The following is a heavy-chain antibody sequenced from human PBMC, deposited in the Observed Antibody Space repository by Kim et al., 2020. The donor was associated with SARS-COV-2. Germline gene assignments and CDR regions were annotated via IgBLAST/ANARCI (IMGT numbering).Heavy chain of an antibody. V-gene: IGHV1-3*01. CDR3: ARYDSSGDFDY. CDR1: GYTFTSYA. D-gene: IGHD3-22*01. J-gene: IGHJ4*02. CDR2: INAGNGNT. Sequence: ASVKVSCKASGYTFTSYAMHWVRQAPGQRLEWMGWINAGNGNTKYSQKFQGRVTITWDTSASTAYMELSSLRSEDTAVYYCARYDSSGDFDYWGQGTLVTVSS.